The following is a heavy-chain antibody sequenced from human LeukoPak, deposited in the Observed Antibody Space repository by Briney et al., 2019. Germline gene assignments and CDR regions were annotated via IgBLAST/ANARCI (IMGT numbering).Heavy chain of an antibody. Sequence: SGTLSLTCTVSGGSISSSSYFWGWIRQPPGKGLEWIGSIFYSGSTYYNPSLNSRVTISIDTSKNQFSLRLSSVTAADTAVYYCASQMNTLTADYWGQGTLVTVSS. J-gene: IGHJ4*02. CDR1: GGSISSSSYF. CDR3: ASQMNTLTADY. D-gene: IGHD3-16*01. CDR2: IFYSGST. V-gene: IGHV4-39*01.